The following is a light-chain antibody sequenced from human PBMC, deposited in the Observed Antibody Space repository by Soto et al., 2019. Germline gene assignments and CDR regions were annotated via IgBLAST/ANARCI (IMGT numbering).Light chain of an antibody. V-gene: IGKV2-28*01. J-gene: IGKJ4*01. CDR1: QSLLHSDGYNY. CDR3: MQALQTPLT. CDR2: LGS. Sequence: DIVMTQSPVSLPVTPGEPASITCRSSQSLLHSDGYNYWDWYLQKPGQSPQLLIYLGSNRASGVPDRFSGSGSGTDFTLKISRVEAEDVGVYYCMQALQTPLTFGGGTKVEIK.